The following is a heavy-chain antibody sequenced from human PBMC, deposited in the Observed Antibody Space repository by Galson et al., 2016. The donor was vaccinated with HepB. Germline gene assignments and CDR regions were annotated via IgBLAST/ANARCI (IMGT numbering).Heavy chain of an antibody. CDR2: FIPKFGSP. J-gene: IGHJ5*02. CDR1: GGTFSTYK. D-gene: IGHD3-10*01. Sequence: SVKVSCKASGGTFSTYKFNWVRQAPGQGLEWVGGFIPKFGSPNYAPRFQARVTITADESSDTVFMEMRGLMSNDPAVFYCAISTGIRSFGPWGQGTLVTVSS. CDR3: AISTGIRSFGP. V-gene: IGHV1-69*13.